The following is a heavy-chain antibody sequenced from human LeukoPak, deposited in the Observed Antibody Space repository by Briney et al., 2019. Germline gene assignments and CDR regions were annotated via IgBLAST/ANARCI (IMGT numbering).Heavy chain of an antibody. D-gene: IGHD1-26*01. V-gene: IGHV1-46*01. J-gene: IGHJ4*02. Sequence: GASVKVSCKTSGYTFTSYYIHWMRQAPGQGPEWMGIINPIGGTTDYAQKFQGRVTMTRDTSTSTVYMELSSLRSEDTAVYYCARALRPAGGSHFDYWGQGTLVTVSS. CDR1: GYTFTSYY. CDR3: ARALRPAGGSHFDY. CDR2: INPIGGTT.